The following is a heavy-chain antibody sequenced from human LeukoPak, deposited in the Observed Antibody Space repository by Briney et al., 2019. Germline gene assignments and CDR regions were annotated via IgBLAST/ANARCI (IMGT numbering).Heavy chain of an antibody. J-gene: IGHJ6*03. Sequence: ASVKVSCKASGYTFTGYYMHWVRQAPGQGLEWMGWINPNSGGTNYAQRFQGRVTMTRDTSISTAYMELSRLRSDDTAVYYCASDLMDYSNPMDVWGKGTTVTVSS. D-gene: IGHD4-11*01. V-gene: IGHV1-2*02. CDR3: ASDLMDYSNPMDV. CDR1: GYTFTGYY. CDR2: INPNSGGT.